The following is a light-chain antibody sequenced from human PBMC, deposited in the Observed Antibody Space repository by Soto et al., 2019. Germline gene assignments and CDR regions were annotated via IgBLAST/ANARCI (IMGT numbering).Light chain of an antibody. CDR3: QQYNNWPLT. CDR1: QSVSSN. V-gene: IGKV3-15*01. CDR2: GAS. Sequence: EIVMTHSPATLSVSPGERATLSCRASQSVSSNLAWYQHQPGQAPRALIYGASTRATGLPARFSGSGSGTEFTLTISSLQSEDFAVYYCQQYNNWPLTFGGGTKVDI. J-gene: IGKJ4*01.